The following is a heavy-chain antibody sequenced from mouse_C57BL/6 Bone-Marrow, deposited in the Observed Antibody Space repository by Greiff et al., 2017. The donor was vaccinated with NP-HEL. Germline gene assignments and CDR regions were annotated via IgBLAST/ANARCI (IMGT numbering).Heavy chain of an antibody. CDR3: AREQIFITTVVFDY. D-gene: IGHD1-1*01. V-gene: IGHV5-4*01. Sequence: EVKVVESGGGLVKPGGSLKLSCAASGFTFSSYAMSWVRQTPEKRLEWVATISDGGSYTYYPDNVKGRFTISRDNAKNNLYLQMSHLKSEDTAMYYCAREQIFITTVVFDYWGQGTTLTVSS. CDR1: GFTFSSYA. J-gene: IGHJ2*01. CDR2: ISDGGSYT.